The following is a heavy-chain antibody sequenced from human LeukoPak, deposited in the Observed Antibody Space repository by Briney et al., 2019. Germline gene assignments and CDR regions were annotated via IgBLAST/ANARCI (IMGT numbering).Heavy chain of an antibody. D-gene: IGHD3-3*01. V-gene: IGHV4-59*08. J-gene: IGHJ4*02. Sequence: SETLSLTCTVSGVSIYSYYWTWIRQSPGKGLEWIGYIHYSGSSSYDPSLKSRVTISVDTSKSQLSLTLTSATAADTAVYYCATGRSIRYFDYWGQGTLLTVSS. CDR2: IHYSGSS. CDR1: GVSIYSYY. CDR3: ATGRSIRYFDY.